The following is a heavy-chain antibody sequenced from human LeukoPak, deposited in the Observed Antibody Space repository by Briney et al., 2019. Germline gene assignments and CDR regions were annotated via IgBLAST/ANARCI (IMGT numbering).Heavy chain of an antibody. V-gene: IGHV1-2*02. J-gene: IGHJ3*02. CDR3: AGGNAVAGPNDAFDI. D-gene: IGHD6-19*01. Sequence: ASVKVSCKASGYTFTGYYMHWVRQAPGQGLEWMGWINPNSGGTNYAQKFQGRVTMTRDTSISTAYMELSRLRSDDTAVYYCAGGNAVAGPNDAFDIWGQGTMVTVSS. CDR2: INPNSGGT. CDR1: GYTFTGYY.